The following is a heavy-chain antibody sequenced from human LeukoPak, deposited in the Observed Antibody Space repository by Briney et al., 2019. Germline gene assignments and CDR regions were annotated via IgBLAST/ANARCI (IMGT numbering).Heavy chain of an antibody. CDR2: ISNSDDST. CDR1: GFTFNTYT. CDR3: AKATGYLL. V-gene: IGHV3-23*01. Sequence: PGGSLRLSCAASGFTFNTYTMNWVRQAPGKGLEWVSTISNSDDSTYYADSVKGRFTISRDNSENTLFLRMNSLRAEDTAVYYCAKATGYLLWGRGTLVIVSS. D-gene: IGHD1-14*01. J-gene: IGHJ4*02.